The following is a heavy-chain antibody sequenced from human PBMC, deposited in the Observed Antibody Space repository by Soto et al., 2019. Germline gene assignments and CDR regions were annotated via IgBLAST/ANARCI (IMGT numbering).Heavy chain of an antibody. V-gene: IGHV3-30*18. Sequence: QVQLVESGGGVVQPGRSLRLSCAASGFTSSSYGMHWVRQAPGKGLECVAVISYDGSNKYYADSVKGRFTISRDNSKNTLYLQMNSLRAEDTAVYYCAKDRYYDSRQKGYFDYWGQGTLVTVSS. CDR1: GFTSSSYG. J-gene: IGHJ4*02. CDR3: AKDRYYDSRQKGYFDY. D-gene: IGHD3-22*01. CDR2: ISYDGSNK.